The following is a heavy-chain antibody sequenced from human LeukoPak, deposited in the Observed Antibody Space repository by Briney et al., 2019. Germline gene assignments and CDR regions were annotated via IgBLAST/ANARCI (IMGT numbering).Heavy chain of an antibody. CDR2: IGSKSKTYAT. Sequence: GGSLRLSCAASGFIFSTYTMNWVRQASGKGLEWVGRIGSKSKTYATSYAASLRGRFTISRDDSKNTAYLQMSSLRTEDTAVYYCCGYYDILSGGNAFHAWGQGTMVTVSS. D-gene: IGHD3-9*01. V-gene: IGHV3-73*01. CDR1: GFIFSTYT. CDR3: CGYYDILSGGNAFHA. J-gene: IGHJ3*01.